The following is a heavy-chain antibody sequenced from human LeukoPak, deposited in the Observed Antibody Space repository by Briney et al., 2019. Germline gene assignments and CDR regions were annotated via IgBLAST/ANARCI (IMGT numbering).Heavy chain of an antibody. CDR3: TTDSSYYDFWSDYYYLDS. D-gene: IGHD3-3*01. CDR1: GFTFSDAR. V-gene: IGHV3-15*01. J-gene: IGHJ4*02. CDR2: IKSKTDGGTT. Sequence: PGGSLRLSCEVSGFTFSDARMSWVRKAPGKGLEWVARIKSKTDGGTTDYAAPVKGRFSISRDDSKNTLYLQMNSLKIADTAVCYCTTDSSYYDFWSDYYYLDSWGQGTLVTVSS.